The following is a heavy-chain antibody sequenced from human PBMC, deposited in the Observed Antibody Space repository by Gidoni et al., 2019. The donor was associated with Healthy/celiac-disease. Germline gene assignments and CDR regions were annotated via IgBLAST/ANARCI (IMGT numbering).Heavy chain of an antibody. CDR2: ISGSGGST. Sequence: EVQLLESGGGLVQPGGSLRPSCSASGFTFRSGAMSWVRQAPGQGLEWVAAISGSGGSTYYAAYVKGRFTISRDNSKNTLYLQRNSLRAEDTAVYYCARTHSSGYYAWWDYWGQGTLVTVSS. D-gene: IGHD3-22*01. J-gene: IGHJ4*02. CDR3: ARTHSSGYYAWWDY. V-gene: IGHV3-23*01. CDR1: GFTFRSGA.